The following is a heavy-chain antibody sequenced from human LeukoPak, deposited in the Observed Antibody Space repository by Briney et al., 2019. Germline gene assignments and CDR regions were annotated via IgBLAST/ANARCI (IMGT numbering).Heavy chain of an antibody. D-gene: IGHD3-3*01. V-gene: IGHV4-61*02. CDR2: IYTSGST. J-gene: IGHJ4*02. CDR3: ARVERSIFGVVIFDY. Sequence: PSETLSLTCTVSGGSISSGSYYWSWIRQPAGKGLEWIGRIYTSGSTNYNPSLKSRVTISVDTSKNQFSLKLGSVTAADTAVYYCARVERSIFGVVIFDYWGQGTLVTVSS. CDR1: GGSISSGSYY.